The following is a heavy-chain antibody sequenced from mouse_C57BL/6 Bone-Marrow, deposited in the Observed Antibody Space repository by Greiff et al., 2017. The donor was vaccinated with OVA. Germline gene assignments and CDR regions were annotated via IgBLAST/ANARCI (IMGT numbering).Heavy chain of an antibody. CDR3: VRHEGLYYDYEGFAY. CDR2: IRSKSNNYAT. J-gene: IGHJ3*01. Sequence: EVKLMESGGGLVQPKGSLKLSCAASGFSFNTYAMNWVRQAPGKGLEWVARIRSKSNNYATYYADSVKDRFTISRDDSESMLYLQMNNLKTEDTAMYYCVRHEGLYYDYEGFAYWGQGTLVTVSA. D-gene: IGHD2-4*01. V-gene: IGHV10-1*01. CDR1: GFSFNTYA.